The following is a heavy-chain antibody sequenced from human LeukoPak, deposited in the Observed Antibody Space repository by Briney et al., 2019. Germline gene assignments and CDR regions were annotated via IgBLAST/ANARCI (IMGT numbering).Heavy chain of an antibody. CDR1: GGSISSSSYY. D-gene: IGHD6-13*01. V-gene: IGHV4-39*07. Sequence: PSEILSLTCTVSGGSISSSSYYWGWIRQPPGKGLEWIGSIYYSGSTYYNPSLKSRVTISVDTSKNQFSLKLSSVTATDTAVYYCARAHSSSWYPPDYWGQGTLVTVSS. J-gene: IGHJ4*02. CDR3: ARAHSSSWYPPDY. CDR2: IYYSGST.